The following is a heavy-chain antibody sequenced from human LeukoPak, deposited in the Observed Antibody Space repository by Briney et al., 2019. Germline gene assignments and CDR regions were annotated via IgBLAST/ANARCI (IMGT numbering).Heavy chain of an antibody. CDR3: AREPIAAPSFDY. Sequence: SVKVSCKASGGTFSSYAISWVRQAPGQGLEWMGGIIPIFGTANYAQKFQGRVTITTVESTSTAYMELSSLRSEDTAVYYCAREPIAAPSFDYWGQGTLVTVSS. V-gene: IGHV1-69*05. D-gene: IGHD6-13*01. J-gene: IGHJ4*02. CDR2: IIPIFGTA. CDR1: GGTFSSYA.